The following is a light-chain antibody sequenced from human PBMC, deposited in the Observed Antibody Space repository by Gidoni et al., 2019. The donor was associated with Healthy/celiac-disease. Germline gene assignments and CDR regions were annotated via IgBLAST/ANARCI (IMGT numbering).Light chain of an antibody. CDR2: TLS. V-gene: IGKV2-40*01. J-gene: IGKJ5*01. CDR1: ESVLDSDDGNNE. CDR3: MQRIEFPSIT. Sequence: EIVISQTPPSLPVTPGEPASISCRSSESVLDSDDGNNELDWYLQMPGQSPQLLIYTLSYRASGVPDRLSSSGSGTDFTLKISRVEAEDVGVYYCMQRIEFPSITFGQGTRLEIK.